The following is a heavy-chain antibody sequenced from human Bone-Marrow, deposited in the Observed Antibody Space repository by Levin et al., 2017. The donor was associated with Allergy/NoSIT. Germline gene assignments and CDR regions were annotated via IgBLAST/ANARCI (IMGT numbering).Heavy chain of an antibody. J-gene: IGHJ3*02. CDR2: IDNDGRST. CDR3: ARDRGSPDAFVI. V-gene: IGHV3-74*01. CDR1: GFTLSGYW. D-gene: IGHD1-26*01. Sequence: GESLKISCAVSGFTLSGYWMYWVRQAPGKGLVWVSRIDNDGRSTIYADSVRGRFTISQDYAKNNLYLQMDSLRGEETAVYFCARDRGSPDAFVIWGRGTMVTVSA.